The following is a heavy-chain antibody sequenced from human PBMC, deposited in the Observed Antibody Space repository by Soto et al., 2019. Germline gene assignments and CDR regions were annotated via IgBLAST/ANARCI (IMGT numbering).Heavy chain of an antibody. CDR3: ARDNTIFGVVPYGMDV. V-gene: IGHV3-33*01. J-gene: IGHJ6*02. D-gene: IGHD3-3*01. CDR1: GFTFSSYG. Sequence: QVQLVESGGGVVQPGRSLRLSCAASGFTFSSYGMHWVRQAPGKGLEWVAVIWYDGSNKYYADSVKGRFTISRDNSKNTLYLQMNSLRAEDTAVYYCARDNTIFGVVPYGMDVWGQGTTVTVSS. CDR2: IWYDGSNK.